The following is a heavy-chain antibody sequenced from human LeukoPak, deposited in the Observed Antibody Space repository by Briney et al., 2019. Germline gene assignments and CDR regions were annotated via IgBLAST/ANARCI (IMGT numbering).Heavy chain of an antibody. CDR1: GFTFSSYA. V-gene: IGHV3-23*01. Sequence: PGGSLRLSCAASGFTFSSYAMSWVRQAPGKGLEWVSAISGSGGSTYYADSVKGRFIISRDNSKNTLYLQMHSLRPEDTAVYYCAKGATFYYYYMDVWGKGATVTISS. CDR3: AKGATFYYYYMDV. J-gene: IGHJ6*03. D-gene: IGHD1-26*01. CDR2: ISGSGGST.